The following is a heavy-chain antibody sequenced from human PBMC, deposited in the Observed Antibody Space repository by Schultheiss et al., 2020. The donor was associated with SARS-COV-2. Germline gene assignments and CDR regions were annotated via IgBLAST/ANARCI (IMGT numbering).Heavy chain of an antibody. CDR2: MNPNSGNT. V-gene: IGHV1-8*01. Sequence: ASVKVSCKASGYTFTSYDINWVRQATGQGLEWMGWMNPNSGNTGYAQEFQGRVTMTRNTAISTAYMELSSLRSDDTAVYYCAISYYDFWSGPPVGGYFDYWGQGTLVTVSS. D-gene: IGHD3-3*01. J-gene: IGHJ4*02. CDR3: AISYYDFWSGPPVGGYFDY. CDR1: GYTFTSYD.